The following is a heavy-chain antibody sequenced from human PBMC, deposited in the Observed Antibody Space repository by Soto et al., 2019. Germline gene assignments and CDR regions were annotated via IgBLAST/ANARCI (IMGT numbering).Heavy chain of an antibody. CDR3: ARSPEATVPPFDY. Sequence: QVQLQESGPGLVKPSQTLSLTCTVSGGSISSGGYYWSWIRQHPGKGLEWIGYIYYSGSTYYNPSLKSRVTISVETSKNQFSLKLSSVTAAGTAVYYCARSPEATVPPFDYWGQGTLVTVSS. CDR2: IYYSGST. V-gene: IGHV4-31*03. D-gene: IGHD4-17*01. CDR1: GGSISSGGYY. J-gene: IGHJ4*02.